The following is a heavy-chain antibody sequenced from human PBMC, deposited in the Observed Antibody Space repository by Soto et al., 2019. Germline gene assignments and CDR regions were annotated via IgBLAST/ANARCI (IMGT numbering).Heavy chain of an antibody. V-gene: IGHV4-59*01. D-gene: IGHD6-19*01. Sequence: SETLSLTCTVSGGSISNYYWSWIRQAPGKRLEWIGYIYYTTNYNPSLKSRVTISADTSKNQISLKLTSVTAADTAVYYCARTSPVAGGFDYWGQGTLVTSPQ. CDR3: ARTSPVAGGFDY. J-gene: IGHJ4*02. CDR2: IYYTT. CDR1: GGSISNYY.